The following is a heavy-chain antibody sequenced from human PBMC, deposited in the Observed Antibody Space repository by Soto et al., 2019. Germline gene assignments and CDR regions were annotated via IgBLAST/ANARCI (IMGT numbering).Heavy chain of an antibody. J-gene: IGHJ4*02. CDR2: TYYRSKWET. CDR1: GDSVSTNTAT. V-gene: IGHV6-1*01. D-gene: IGHD5-12*01. Sequence: PSQTLSLTCAISGDSVSTNTATWDWIRQSPSRGLEWLGRTYYRSKWETDYAVSVKGRITINPDTSNNQFSLQMNSLKTEDTAVYYCTASTNWGQGTLVTVSS. CDR3: TASTN.